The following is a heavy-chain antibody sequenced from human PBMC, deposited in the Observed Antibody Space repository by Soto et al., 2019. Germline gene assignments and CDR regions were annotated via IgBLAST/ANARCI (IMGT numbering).Heavy chain of an antibody. CDR2: IYYSGST. CDR3: ARGGSSWYGVSNWFDP. D-gene: IGHD6-13*01. CDR1: GGSISSYY. Sequence: SETLSLTCTVSGGSISSYYWSWIRQPPGKGLEWIGYIYYSGSTNYNPSLKSRVTISVDTSKNQFSLKLSSVTAADTAVYYCARGGSSWYGVSNWFDPWGQGTLVTVSS. J-gene: IGHJ5*02. V-gene: IGHV4-59*01.